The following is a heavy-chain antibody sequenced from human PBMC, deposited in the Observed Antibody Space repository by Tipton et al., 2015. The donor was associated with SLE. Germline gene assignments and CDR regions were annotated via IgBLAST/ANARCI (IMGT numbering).Heavy chain of an antibody. J-gene: IGHJ3*02. CDR2: ISSGRSYI. V-gene: IGHV3-21*01. D-gene: IGHD1-26*01. CDR1: GFTFSSYS. CDR3: ARDLGACLVI. Sequence: SLRLSCAASGFTFSSYSMNWVRQAPGKGLEWVSSISSGRSYIYYADSVKGRFTISRDNAKNTLYLQMNSLRAEDTAVYYCARDLGACLVIWGQGTMVPVSS.